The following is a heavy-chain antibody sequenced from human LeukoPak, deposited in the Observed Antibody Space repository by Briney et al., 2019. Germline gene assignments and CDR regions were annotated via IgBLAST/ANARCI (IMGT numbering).Heavy chain of an antibody. Sequence: SETLSLTCTVSGGSISSSSYYWGWIRQPPGKGLEWIGTIYYSGSTYYNPSLKSRVTISVDTSKNQFSLNLSSVTAADTAVYYCARDLGDRDASNYKAFDIWGQGTKVSVSS. CDR2: IYYSGST. V-gene: IGHV4-39*07. J-gene: IGHJ3*02. CDR1: GGSISSSSYY. CDR3: ARDLGDRDASNYKAFDI. D-gene: IGHD5-24*01.